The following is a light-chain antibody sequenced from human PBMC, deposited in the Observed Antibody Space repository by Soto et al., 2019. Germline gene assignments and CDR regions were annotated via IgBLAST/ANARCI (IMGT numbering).Light chain of an antibody. CDR2: EAS. CDR3: QHYNVYPWT. Sequence: DIQMTQSPSSLSASVGDRVAITCQASQDINKNLIWYQQKPGKAPKLLIYEASSLQSGVPSRFSGSGSGTEFTLTISSLQPDDFATYYCQHYNVYPWTFGQGTKVDIK. J-gene: IGKJ1*01. V-gene: IGKV1-16*01. CDR1: QDINKN.